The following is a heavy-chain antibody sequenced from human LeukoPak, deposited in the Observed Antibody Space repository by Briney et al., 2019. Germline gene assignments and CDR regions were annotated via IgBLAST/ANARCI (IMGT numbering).Heavy chain of an antibody. D-gene: IGHD3-3*01. CDR3: AKGEYDFWSGYHLGY. Sequence: GGSLTLSCAAYGFTFSSYAMSWVRQAPGKGLEWVSAISGSGGSKYYADSVKGGFTISRDNSKNTLYLEMNSQRAEDRAVYYCAKGEYDFWSGYHLGYWGQGTLVTVSS. V-gene: IGHV3-23*01. CDR2: ISGSGGSK. J-gene: IGHJ4*02. CDR1: GFTFSSYA.